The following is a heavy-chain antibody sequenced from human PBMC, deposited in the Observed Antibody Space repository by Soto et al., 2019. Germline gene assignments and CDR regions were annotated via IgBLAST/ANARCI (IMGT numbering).Heavy chain of an antibody. J-gene: IGHJ5*02. CDR2: ISYSGST. Sequence: SETLSLTCSVSGASTTTYYWSWIRQPPGKGLEWIGSISYSGSTKYNPSLDSRVMISLDTSKNQFSLRLTSVTAADTALYYCARDWDSSGLFDPWGQGALVTVSS. D-gene: IGHD3-10*01. V-gene: IGHV4-59*01. CDR3: ARDWDSSGLFDP. CDR1: GASTTTYY.